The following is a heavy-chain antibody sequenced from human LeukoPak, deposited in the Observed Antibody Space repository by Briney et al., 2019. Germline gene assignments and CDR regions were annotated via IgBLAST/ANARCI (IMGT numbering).Heavy chain of an antibody. CDR2: IYSGGST. J-gene: IGHJ4*02. CDR3: ARVAGSGYYEYYFDY. Sequence: GGSLRLSCAASGFTVSSNYMSWVRHAPGKGLEWVSVIYSGGSTYYADSVKGRFTISRDNSKNTLYLQMNSLRAEDTAVYYCARVAGSGYYEYYFDYWGQGTLVTVSS. CDR1: GFTVSSNY. D-gene: IGHD3-22*01. V-gene: IGHV3-53*01.